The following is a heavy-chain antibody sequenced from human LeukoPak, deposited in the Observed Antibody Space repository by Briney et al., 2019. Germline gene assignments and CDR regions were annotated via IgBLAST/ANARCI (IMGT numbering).Heavy chain of an antibody. V-gene: IGHV4-59*08. CDR3: ARASGWYDHFDY. CDR1: GGSFSGYY. Sequence: SETLSLTCAVYGGSFSGYYWSWIRQPPGKGLEWIGYIYYSGSTNYNPSLKSRVTISVDTSKNQFSLKLSSVTAADTAVYYCARASGWYDHFDYWGQGTLVTVSS. D-gene: IGHD6-19*01. J-gene: IGHJ4*02. CDR2: IYYSGST.